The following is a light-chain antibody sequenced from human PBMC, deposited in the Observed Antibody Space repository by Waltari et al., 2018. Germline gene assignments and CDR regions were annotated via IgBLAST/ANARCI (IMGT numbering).Light chain of an antibody. CDR1: QSISSY. V-gene: IGKV3-11*01. Sequence: EIVLTQSPATLSLSPGERASLSCRAGQSISSYLAWYQQKPGQAPRPLVYAASTRATGIPARFSGSGAETDFTLIISSLEPEDFAVYYCQHRGHWPPEATFGPGTKVDIK. J-gene: IGKJ3*01. CDR3: QHRGHWPPEAT. CDR2: AAS.